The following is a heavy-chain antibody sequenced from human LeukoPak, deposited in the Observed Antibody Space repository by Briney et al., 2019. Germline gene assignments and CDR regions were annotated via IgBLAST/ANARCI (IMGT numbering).Heavy chain of an antibody. CDR2: IYYSGNT. D-gene: IGHD3-16*02. CDR1: GYSISSGYY. J-gene: IGHJ5*02. V-gene: IGHV4-38-2*02. CDR3: ARAITFGGVILRYWFDP. Sequence: SETLSLTCTVSGYSISSGYYWGWIRQPPGKGLEWIGSIYYSGNTYYSPSLRSRVTISVDTSKNQFSLKLSSVIAADTAVYYCARAITFGGVILRYWFDPWGQGTLVTVSS.